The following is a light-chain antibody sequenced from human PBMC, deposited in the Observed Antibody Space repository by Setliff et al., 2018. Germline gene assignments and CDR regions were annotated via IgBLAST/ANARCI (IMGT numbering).Light chain of an antibody. CDR1: TGPVTNSHY. J-gene: IGLJ3*02. CDR3: SSAFGGFGV. CDR2: DTS. V-gene: IGLV7-46*01. Sequence: QAVVTQAASLTVSPGGTVTLTCGSSTGPVTNSHYPYWFQQKPGQAPRTLIYDTSIKHSWTPARFSGSLLGGKAALTLSGAQPDDEAEYFCSSAFGGFGVFGGGTKVTVL.